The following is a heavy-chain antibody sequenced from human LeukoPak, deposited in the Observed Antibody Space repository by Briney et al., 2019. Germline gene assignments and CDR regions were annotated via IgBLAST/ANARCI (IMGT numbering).Heavy chain of an antibody. CDR3: AREADYYGMDV. Sequence: GGSLRLSCAASGFTVSRNYMSWVRQAPGKGLEWVSVIYSGGSTYYTDSVKGRFTISRDNSKNTLYLQMNSLRAEDTAVYYCAREADYYGMDVWGQGTTVTVSS. V-gene: IGHV3-66*01. CDR2: IYSGGST. CDR1: GFTVSRNY. J-gene: IGHJ6*02.